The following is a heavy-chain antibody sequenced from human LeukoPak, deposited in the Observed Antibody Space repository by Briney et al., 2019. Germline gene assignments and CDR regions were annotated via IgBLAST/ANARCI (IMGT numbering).Heavy chain of an antibody. CDR3: TTDRTMKGY. Sequence: GGSLRLSCAASGFTFSNAWMAWVRQARGKGLEWVGRIRSKNDDGTLGYAAPVKDRFTISRDDSKNTLYLQMDSLEVEDTAVYFFTTDRTMKGYWGQGTLVTVSS. V-gene: IGHV3-15*01. CDR1: GFTFSNAW. CDR2: IRSKNDDGTL. J-gene: IGHJ4*02. D-gene: IGHD3-22*01.